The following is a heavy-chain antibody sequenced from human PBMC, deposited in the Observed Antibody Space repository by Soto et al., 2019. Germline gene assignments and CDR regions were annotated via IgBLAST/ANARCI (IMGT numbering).Heavy chain of an antibody. CDR1: GFSFSSYD. V-gene: IGHV3-33*01. D-gene: IGHD6-13*01. CDR3: ARGYSSSRDLGY. Sequence: QVQLVESGGGVVQPGTSLRLSCAASGFSFSSYDIHWVRQAPGKGLEWVAVIWYDGSNKYYADSVKGRFIISRDNSKNTLYLQMNSLRADDTAVDYCARGYSSSRDLGYWGQGTLVTVSS. CDR2: IWYDGSNK. J-gene: IGHJ4*02.